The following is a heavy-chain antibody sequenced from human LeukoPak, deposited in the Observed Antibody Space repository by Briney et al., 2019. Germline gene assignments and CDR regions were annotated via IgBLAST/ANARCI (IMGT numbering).Heavy chain of an antibody. CDR2: ITSSSSHI. V-gene: IGHV3-21*01. D-gene: IGHD3-3*01. Sequence: GGSLRLSCAASGFTFRSYALNWVRQAPGKGLEWVSSITSSSSHIYYADSVKGRFTISRDNAKNSLYLQMNSLRAEDTAVYYCARDFWSGYYTGNCFDPWGQGTLVTVSS. CDR3: ARDFWSGYYTGNCFDP. CDR1: GFTFRSYA. J-gene: IGHJ5*02.